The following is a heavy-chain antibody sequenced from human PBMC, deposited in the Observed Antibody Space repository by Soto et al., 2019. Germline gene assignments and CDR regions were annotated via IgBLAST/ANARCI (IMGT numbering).Heavy chain of an antibody. CDR3: ARVTMVIRDSDHFGVDV. Sequence: TLSLTCLVSGFPISSTYSWGWIRQPPGKGLEWIGSISHSGTTSYSPSLTSRVSISVDTSKNQVSLKLTSVTAADTAVYFCARVTMVIRDSDHFGVDVWGHGTTVTVSS. CDR2: ISHSGTT. V-gene: IGHV4-38-2*02. J-gene: IGHJ6*02. CDR1: GFPISSTYS. D-gene: IGHD4-17*01.